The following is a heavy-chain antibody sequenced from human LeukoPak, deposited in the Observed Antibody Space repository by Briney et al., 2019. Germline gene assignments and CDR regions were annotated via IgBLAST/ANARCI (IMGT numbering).Heavy chain of an antibody. D-gene: IGHD5-24*01. CDR1: GFTGSCNY. CDR2: IYVAGTT. Sequence: GSLTRSGSASGFTGSCNYMSWVAQAPGKGLEWVSVIYVAGTTYSAASVKGRFTISRDNSKNPLSLPMNSLRAEDTAVYYCARGDGYNFFDYWGQGTLVTVSS. CDR3: ARGDGYNFFDY. V-gene: IGHV3-53*01. J-gene: IGHJ4*02.